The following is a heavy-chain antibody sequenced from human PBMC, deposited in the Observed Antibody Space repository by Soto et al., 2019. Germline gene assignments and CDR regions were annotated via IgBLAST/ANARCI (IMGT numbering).Heavy chain of an antibody. CDR3: ARGGSYHATVDY. CDR1: GYTFTSFS. CDR2: ISGYNGNT. V-gene: IGHV1-18*04. Sequence: QVQLVQSGAEVKKAGASVKVSCKVYGYTFTSFSISWVRQAPGQGLEWMGWISGYNGNTDYAEKLQGRVTMTTDTSTSTAHMELRSLRSDDTATYYCARGGSYHATVDYWGQGTLVTVSS. D-gene: IGHD3-16*02. J-gene: IGHJ4*02.